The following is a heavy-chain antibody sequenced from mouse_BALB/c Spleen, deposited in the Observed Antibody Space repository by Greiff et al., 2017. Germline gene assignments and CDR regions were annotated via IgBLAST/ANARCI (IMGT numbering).Heavy chain of an antibody. D-gene: IGHD1-1*01. CDR2: ISSGGSYT. Sequence: EVKLVESGGGLVKPGGSLKLSCAASGFTFSSYAMSWVRQSPEKRLEWVAEISSGGSYTYYPDTVTGRFTISRDNAKNTLYLEMSSLRSEDTAMYYCAREGSSFTMDYWGQGTSVTVSS. CDR1: GFTFSSYA. J-gene: IGHJ4*01. V-gene: IGHV5-9-4*01. CDR3: AREGSSFTMDY.